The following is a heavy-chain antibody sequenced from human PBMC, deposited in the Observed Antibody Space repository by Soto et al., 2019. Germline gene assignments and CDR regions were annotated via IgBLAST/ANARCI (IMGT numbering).Heavy chain of an antibody. J-gene: IGHJ4*02. D-gene: IGHD6-19*01. Sequence: SGPTLVNPTQTLTLTCTLSGFSRSTSGVGVGWIRQPPGKALEWLALIYWDDDKRYSPSLKSRLTITKDTSKNQVVLTMTNLDPVDTATYYCERDSSGWYGFAYWGQGTLVNV. CDR2: IYWDDDK. CDR1: GFSRSTSGVG. V-gene: IGHV2-5*02. CDR3: ERDSSGWYGFAY.